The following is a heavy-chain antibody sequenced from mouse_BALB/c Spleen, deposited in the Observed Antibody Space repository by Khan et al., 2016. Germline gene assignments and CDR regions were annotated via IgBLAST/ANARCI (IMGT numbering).Heavy chain of an antibody. CDR2: INSGGGST. J-gene: IGHJ4*01. V-gene: IGHV5-12*02. Sequence: EVELVESGGGLVQPGGSLKLSCATSGFTFSDYYMYWIRQTPEKRLEWVAYINSGGGSTYYPDTVKGRFTISRDNAKNTLYLQISRLKSEDTAMYYCARRYGNYDAMDYWGQGTSVTVSS. CDR1: GFTFSDYY. CDR3: ARRYGNYDAMDY. D-gene: IGHD2-10*02.